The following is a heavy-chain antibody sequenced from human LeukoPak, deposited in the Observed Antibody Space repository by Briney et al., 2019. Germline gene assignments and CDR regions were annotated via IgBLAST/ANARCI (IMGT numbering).Heavy chain of an antibody. J-gene: IGHJ4*02. D-gene: IGHD3-10*01. V-gene: IGHV3-21*01. CDR1: GFTFSSYS. CDR2: ISSSSSYI. Sequence: GGSLRLSCAASGFTFSSYSMNWVRQAPGKGLEWVSSISSSSSYIYYADSVKVRFTISRDNAKNSLYLQMNSLRAEDTAVYYCATGSGSYYETDYWGQGTLVTVSS. CDR3: ATGSGSYYETDY.